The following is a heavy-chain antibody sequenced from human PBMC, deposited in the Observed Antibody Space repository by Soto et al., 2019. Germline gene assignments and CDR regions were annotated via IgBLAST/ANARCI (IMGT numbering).Heavy chain of an antibody. CDR2: INPNSGGT. V-gene: IGHV1-2*04. D-gene: IGHD1-7*01. CDR3: ARGTTRSSGAFDI. Sequence: ASVKVSCKASGYTFTGYYMHWVRQAPGQGLEWMGWINPNSGGTNYAQKFQGWVTMTRDTSISTAYVELSRLRSDDTAVYYCARGTTRSSGAFDIWGQGTMVTVSS. J-gene: IGHJ3*02. CDR1: GYTFTGYY.